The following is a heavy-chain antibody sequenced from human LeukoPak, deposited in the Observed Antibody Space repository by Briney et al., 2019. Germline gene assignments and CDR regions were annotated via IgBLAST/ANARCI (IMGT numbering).Heavy chain of an antibody. Sequence: SETLSLTCSVSGGSITSHFWSWIRQPPGKGREWVGYIHYSGSTNYTPSLKTRVTISPDTSKNQLFLKLNSVTAADTAVYYCARLVWLGESPGSWFDSWGQGTLVTVSS. D-gene: IGHD3-10*01. CDR1: GGSITSHF. CDR3: ARLVWLGESPGSWFDS. J-gene: IGHJ5*01. CDR2: IHYSGST. V-gene: IGHV4-59*11.